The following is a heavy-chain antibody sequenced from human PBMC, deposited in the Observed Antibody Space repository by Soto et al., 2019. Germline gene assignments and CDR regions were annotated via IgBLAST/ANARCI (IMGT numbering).Heavy chain of an antibody. J-gene: IGHJ4*02. CDR2: IYNNGRT. Sequence: LSLTCTVSGGSISSSSWSWIRQPPGRGLEWIGYIYNNGRTDYNPSLKSRVTISVDTSKNHFSLKLSSVTPADTAVYYCARARFCTSTSCYHYFDFWGQGTLVTSPQ. CDR1: GGSISSSS. V-gene: IGHV4-59*01. CDR3: ARARFCTSTSCYHYFDF. D-gene: IGHD2-2*01.